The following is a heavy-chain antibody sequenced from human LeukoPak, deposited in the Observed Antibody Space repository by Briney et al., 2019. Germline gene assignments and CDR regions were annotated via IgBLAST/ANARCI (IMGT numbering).Heavy chain of an antibody. CDR3: ARLYYDFWSGYLSEDYYYMDV. Sequence: EASVKVSCKASGYTFTSYDINWVRQATGQGLEWMGWMNPNSGNTGYAQKLQGRVTMTRNTSISTAYMELSSLRSEDTAVYYCARLYYDFWSGYLSEDYYYMDVWGKGTTVTVSS. V-gene: IGHV1-8*01. CDR1: GYTFTSYD. CDR2: MNPNSGNT. J-gene: IGHJ6*03. D-gene: IGHD3-3*01.